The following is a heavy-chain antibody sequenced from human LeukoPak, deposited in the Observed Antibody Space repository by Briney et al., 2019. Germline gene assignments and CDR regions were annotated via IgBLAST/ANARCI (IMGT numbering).Heavy chain of an antibody. CDR3: ASVLPVSGLDY. CDR1: GGSITLKSYY. D-gene: IGHD3-10*01. J-gene: IGHJ4*02. Sequence: PSETLSLTCSVSGGSITLKSYYWAWIRQPPGKGMEWIGSIYHSGSTYYNPSLRSRLTLSVDTSMNHFSLNLASVTATDTGVYYCASVLPVSGLDYWGLGTLVTVSS. CDR2: IYHSGST. V-gene: IGHV4-39*02.